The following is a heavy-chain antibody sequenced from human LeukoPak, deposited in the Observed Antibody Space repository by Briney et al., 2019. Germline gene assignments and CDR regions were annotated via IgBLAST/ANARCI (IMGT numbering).Heavy chain of an antibody. Sequence: ASVKVSCKASGYTFTGYYMHWVRQAPGQGLEWMGWINPNSGGTNYAQKFQGRVTITRDTSISTAYMSRLRSDDTAVYYCATNSGSYGNLDYWGQGTLVTVSS. CDR2: INPNSGGT. V-gene: IGHV1-2*02. CDR3: ATNSGSYGNLDY. D-gene: IGHD1-26*01. CDR1: GYTFTGYY. J-gene: IGHJ4*02.